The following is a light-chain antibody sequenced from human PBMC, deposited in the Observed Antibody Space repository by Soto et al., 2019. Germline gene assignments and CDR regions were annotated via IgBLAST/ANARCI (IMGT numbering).Light chain of an antibody. Sequence: EIVMTQSPATLSVSPGEGATLSCRASQSVSNYLAWYQQKPGQAPRLLIYGTSSRATGIPDRFSGSGSGTDFTLTISRLHPDDFATYYCQQYNTYPWTFGQGTKVDI. CDR3: QQYNTYPWT. J-gene: IGKJ1*01. V-gene: IGKV3D-15*01. CDR2: GTS. CDR1: QSVSNY.